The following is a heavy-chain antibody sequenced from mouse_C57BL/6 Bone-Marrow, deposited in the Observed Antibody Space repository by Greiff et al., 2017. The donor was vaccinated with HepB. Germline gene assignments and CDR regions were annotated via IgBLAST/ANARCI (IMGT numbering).Heavy chain of an antibody. CDR2: INPGSGGT. D-gene: IGHD2-4*01. CDR1: GYAFTNYL. Sequence: QVQLQQSGAELVRPGTSVKVSCKASGYAFTNYLIEWVKQRPGQGLEWIGVINPGSGGTNYNEKFKGKATLTADKSSSTAYMQLSSLTSEDSAVYFCARPPMNTRAYYAMDYWGQGTSVTVSS. J-gene: IGHJ4*01. V-gene: IGHV1-54*01. CDR3: ARPPMNTRAYYAMDY.